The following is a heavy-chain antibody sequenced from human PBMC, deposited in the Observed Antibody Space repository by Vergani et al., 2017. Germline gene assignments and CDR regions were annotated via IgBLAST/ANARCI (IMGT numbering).Heavy chain of an antibody. CDR3: AGEYSSAVGFLAY. V-gene: IGHV4-4*07. D-gene: IGHD6-25*01. J-gene: IGHJ4*02. CDR2: IYTSEST. CDR1: GGSISPYY. Sequence: QVQLQESGPGLVKPSETLSLTCIVSGGSISPYYWSWIRQPAGKGLEWIGRIYTSESTNYNPSLTSRVTMSVDTSKNQFSRKLSSVTAADPAVYYCAGEYSSAVGFLAYWGQGTLVTVSS.